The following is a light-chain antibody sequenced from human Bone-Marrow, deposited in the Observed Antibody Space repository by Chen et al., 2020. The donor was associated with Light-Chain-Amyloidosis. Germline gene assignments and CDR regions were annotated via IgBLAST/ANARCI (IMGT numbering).Light chain of an antibody. CDR3: AAWDDSLSGLYV. J-gene: IGLJ1*01. Sequence: QPVLTQPPSASETTGQPVPTSRSGSSSNIGSNYVYWYQRLPGTAPKLLIYRNKQRPSGVPDRFSGSKSGTSASLAISGLRSEDEADYYCAAWDDSLSGLYVFGTGTKVTVL. CDR1: SSNIGSNY. V-gene: IGLV1-47*01. CDR2: RNK.